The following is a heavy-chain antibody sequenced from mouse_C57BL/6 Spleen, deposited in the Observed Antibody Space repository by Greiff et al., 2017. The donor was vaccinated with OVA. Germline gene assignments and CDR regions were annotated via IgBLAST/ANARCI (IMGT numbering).Heavy chain of an antibody. J-gene: IGHJ3*01. V-gene: IGHV1-55*01. Sequence: QVQLQQPGAELVKPGASVKMSCKASGYTFTSYWITWVKQRPGQGLEWIGDIYPGSGSTNYNEKFKSKATLTVDTSSSTAYMQLSSLTSEDSAVYYCARSGDYEGPWFAYWGQGTLVTVSA. CDR2: IYPGSGST. D-gene: IGHD1-1*01. CDR3: ARSGDYEGPWFAY. CDR1: GYTFTSYW.